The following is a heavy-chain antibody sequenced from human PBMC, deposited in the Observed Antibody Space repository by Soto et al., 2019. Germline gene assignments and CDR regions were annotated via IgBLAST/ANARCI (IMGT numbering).Heavy chain of an antibody. V-gene: IGHV3-15*07. CDR2: IKSKTDGGTT. CDR3: TTDYYDSSGYYVFGY. Sequence: EVQLVESGGGLVKPGGSLRLSCAASGFTFSVVWMNWVRQAPGKGLEWVGRIKSKTDGGTTDYAAPVKGRFTISSDDSKSTLYLQMNSPKTEDTAVYYCTTDYYDSSGYYVFGYWGPGTLVTVSS. J-gene: IGHJ4*02. CDR1: GFTFSVVW. D-gene: IGHD3-22*01.